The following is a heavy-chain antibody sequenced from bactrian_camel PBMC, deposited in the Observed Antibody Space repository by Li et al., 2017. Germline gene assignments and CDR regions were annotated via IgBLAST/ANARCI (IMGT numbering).Heavy chain of an antibody. CDR3: AAKSMWGRGGYCGQIRDPSEFRS. Sequence: HVQLVESGGGSVQAGGSLSLSCAASGDTYCTIMCMAWFRQAPGKEREGIAAIHTSNGDTYYTDSVRGRSTISQDNGENTVYLQMTSLKPEDTAMYYCAAKSMWGRGGYCGQIRDPSEFRSWGQGTQVTVS. D-gene: IGHD1*01. V-gene: IGHV3S63*01. CDR2: IHTSNGDT. J-gene: IGHJ4*01. CDR1: GDTYCTIMC.